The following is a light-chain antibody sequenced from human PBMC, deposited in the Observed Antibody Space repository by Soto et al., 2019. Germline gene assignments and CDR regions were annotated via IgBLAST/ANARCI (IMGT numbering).Light chain of an antibody. V-gene: IGKV3-20*01. CDR3: QQYGTSPWT. CDR1: QSVSRNY. J-gene: IGKJ1*01. CDR2: GAS. Sequence: EILVTQSPGTLSLSPGERATLSCRASQSVSRNYLAWYQQKPGQSPRLLIYGASSRATGVPDRFSGSGSGTYFTLPISGLEPEDFAVYHCQQYGTSPWTFGQGAKVEIK.